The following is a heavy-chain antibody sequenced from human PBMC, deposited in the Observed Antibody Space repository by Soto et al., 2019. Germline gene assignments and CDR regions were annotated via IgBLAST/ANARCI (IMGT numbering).Heavy chain of an antibody. J-gene: IGHJ3*02. CDR2: ISSSGSTI. D-gene: IGHD6-13*01. V-gene: IGHV3-48*03. Sequence: PGGSLRLSCAASGFTFSSYEMNWVRQAPGKGLEWVSYISSSGSTIYYADSVKGRFTISRDNAKNSLYLQMNSLRAEDTAVYYCARDSSYSSSWYSPNAFDIWGQGTMVTVSS. CDR1: GFTFSSYE. CDR3: ARDSSYSSSWYSPNAFDI.